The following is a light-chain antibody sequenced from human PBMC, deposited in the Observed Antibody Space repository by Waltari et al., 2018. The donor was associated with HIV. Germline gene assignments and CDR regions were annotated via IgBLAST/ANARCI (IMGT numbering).Light chain of an antibody. J-gene: IGLJ2*01. CDR3: QVWDSTSDQVV. V-gene: IGLV3-21*04. CDR2: YNR. Sequence: SYVLTQPPSVSVAPGKTARITCGGDSIGSKSVHWYQQKPGQAPVLVIYYNRDRPAGIPERLSGFTSGNSATLTISRVEAGDEADYYCQVWDSTSDQVVFGGGTKLTVL. CDR1: SIGSKS.